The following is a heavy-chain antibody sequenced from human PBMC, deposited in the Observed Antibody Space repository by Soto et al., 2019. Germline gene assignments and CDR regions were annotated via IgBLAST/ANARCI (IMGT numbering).Heavy chain of an antibody. D-gene: IGHD1-26*01. CDR2: ISGSGGSR. J-gene: IGHJ4*02. V-gene: IGHV3-23*01. CDR3: AKALAPVGATIL. Sequence: PWGSLRLSCAASGFTFSSYAMSWVRHAPGKGLEWVSAISGSGGSRYYADSVKGRFTISRDNSKNTLYLQMNSLRAEDTAVYYCAKALAPVGATILWGQGTLVTAPQ. CDR1: GFTFSSYA.